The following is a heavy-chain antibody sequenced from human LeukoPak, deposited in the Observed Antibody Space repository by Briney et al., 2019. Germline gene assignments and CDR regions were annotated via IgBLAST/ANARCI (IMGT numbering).Heavy chain of an antibody. Sequence: GGSLRLSCAASGFTFSSYEMNWVRQAPGKGLEWVSYISSSGSTIYYADSVKGRFTISRDNAKNSLYLQMNSLRAEDTAVYYCAREASGYSYGLDAFDIWGQGTMVTVSS. CDR1: GFTFSSYE. CDR2: ISSSGSTI. D-gene: IGHD5-18*01. J-gene: IGHJ3*02. CDR3: AREASGYSYGLDAFDI. V-gene: IGHV3-48*03.